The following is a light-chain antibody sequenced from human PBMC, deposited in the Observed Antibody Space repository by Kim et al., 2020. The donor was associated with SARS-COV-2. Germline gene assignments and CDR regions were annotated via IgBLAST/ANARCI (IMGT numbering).Light chain of an antibody. J-gene: IGKJ1*01. Sequence: ASVGDRGTITCRGSQRTDNQLNWYQQKPRKAPKLLSYAASSLQSRVTPRFSGSGTGTDFTLTISSLQPEDVATYYCQQSYSTPWKFGEGTKVDIK. V-gene: IGKV1-39*01. CDR2: AAS. CDR3: QQSYSTPWK. CDR1: QRTDNQ.